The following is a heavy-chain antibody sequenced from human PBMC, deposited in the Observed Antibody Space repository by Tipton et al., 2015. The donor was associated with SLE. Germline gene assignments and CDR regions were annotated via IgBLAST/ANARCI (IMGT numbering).Heavy chain of an antibody. D-gene: IGHD1-1*01. CDR3: ARVWDDGDAFDI. CDR2: IYGGGST. CDR1: GGSISSHY. J-gene: IGHJ3*02. V-gene: IGHV4-59*11. Sequence: LRLSCTVSGGSISSHYWSWIRQPPGKGLEWIGYIYGGGSTNYNPSLKSRVSMSVDTSRNQFSLKLNSVTTADTAVYYCARVWDDGDAFDIWGQGTMVTVSS.